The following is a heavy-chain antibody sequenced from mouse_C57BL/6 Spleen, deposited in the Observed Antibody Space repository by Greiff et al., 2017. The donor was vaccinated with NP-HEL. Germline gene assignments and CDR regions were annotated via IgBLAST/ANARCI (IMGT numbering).Heavy chain of an antibody. CDR1: GYTFTSYW. CDR3: ARGYYGSRVFAY. CDR2: IYPGSGST. D-gene: IGHD1-1*01. J-gene: IGHJ3*01. Sequence: QVHVKQPGAELVKPGASVKMSCKASGYTFTSYWITWVKQRPGQGLEWIGDIYPGSGSTNYNEKFKSKATLTVDTSSSTAYMQLSSLTSEDSAVYYCARGYYGSRVFAYWGQGTLVTVSA. V-gene: IGHV1-55*01.